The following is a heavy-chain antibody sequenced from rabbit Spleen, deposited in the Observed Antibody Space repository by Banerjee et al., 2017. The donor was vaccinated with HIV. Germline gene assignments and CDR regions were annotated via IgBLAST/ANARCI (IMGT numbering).Heavy chain of an antibody. J-gene: IGHJ4*01. D-gene: IGHD1-1*01. CDR1: GFSFIPNYD. V-gene: IGHV1S45*01. CDR2: IYTGNGKN. CDR3: ARDPAYASSSGYNIPNL. Sequence: QEQLVESGGGLGKPGASLTLTCTASGFSFIPNYDMSWVRQAPGKGLEWIGFIYTGNGKNYYASWAKGRFTISKSSSTTVTLQLTSLTAADTATYFCARDPAYASSSGYNIPNLWGPGTLVTVS.